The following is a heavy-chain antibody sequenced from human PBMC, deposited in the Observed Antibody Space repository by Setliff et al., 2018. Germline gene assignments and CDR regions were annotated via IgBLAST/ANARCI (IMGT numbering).Heavy chain of an antibody. Sequence: PSETLSLTCAVYGESFSAYYWSWIRQPAGKGLEWIGRIYTSGSTNYNPSLKSRVTISVDTSKNQFSLKLSSVTAADTAVYYCARDVRYYYGSGSYYNDWFDPWGQGTLVTVSS. D-gene: IGHD3-10*01. V-gene: IGHV4-4*07. CDR3: ARDVRYYYGSGSYYNDWFDP. CDR2: IYTSGST. J-gene: IGHJ5*02. CDR1: GESFSAYY.